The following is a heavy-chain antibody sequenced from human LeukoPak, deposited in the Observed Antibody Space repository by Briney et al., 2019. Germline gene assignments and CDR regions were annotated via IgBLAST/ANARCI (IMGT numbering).Heavy chain of an antibody. Sequence: PSETLSLTCIVSGGSISSYYWSWIRQPPGKGLEWIGYIYYSGSTNYNPSLKSRVTISVDTSKNQFSLKLSSVTAADTAVYYCARGGGSRRFSAFDIWGQGTMVTVSS. V-gene: IGHV4-59*01. CDR1: GGSISSYY. J-gene: IGHJ3*02. CDR3: ARGGGSRRFSAFDI. CDR2: IYYSGST. D-gene: IGHD2-15*01.